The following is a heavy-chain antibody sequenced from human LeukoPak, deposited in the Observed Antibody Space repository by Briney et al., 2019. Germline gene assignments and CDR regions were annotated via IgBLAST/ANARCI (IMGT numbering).Heavy chain of an antibody. V-gene: IGHV1-24*01. D-gene: IGHD6-13*01. CDR2: FDPEDGET. Sequence: ASVKVSCKVSGYTLAELSMHWVRQAPGKGLEWMGGFDPEDGETIYAQKFQGRVTMTEDTSTDTAYMELSSLRSEDTAVYYCATRYGVAAADFDYWGQGTLVTVSS. J-gene: IGHJ4*02. CDR3: ATRYGVAAADFDY. CDR1: GYTLAELS.